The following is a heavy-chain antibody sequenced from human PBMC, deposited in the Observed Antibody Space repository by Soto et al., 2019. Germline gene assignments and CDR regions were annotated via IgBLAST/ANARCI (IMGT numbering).Heavy chain of an antibody. CDR3: ARPLVAPVAGPYYYGMDV. V-gene: IGHV3-7*01. Sequence: LCLSCAASGFTLSSYWVSWVRQAPGKGLEWVANIKQDGSEKYYVDSVKGRFTISRDNAKSSLYLQMNSLRAEDTAVYYCARPLVAPVAGPYYYGMDVWGQGTTVTVSS. D-gene: IGHD6-19*01. J-gene: IGHJ6*02. CDR1: GFTLSSYW. CDR2: IKQDGSEK.